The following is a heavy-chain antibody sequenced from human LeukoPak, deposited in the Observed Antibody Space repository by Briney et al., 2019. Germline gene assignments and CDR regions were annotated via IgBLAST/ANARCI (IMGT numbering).Heavy chain of an antibody. CDR2: VGISSGNT. CDR1: GFTFSDYS. J-gene: IGHJ4*02. V-gene: IGHV3-48*04. CDR3: ARDRNYAFDN. Sequence: GGSLRLSCAASGFTFSDYSMNWVRQAPGKGLEWISYVGISSGNTKYADSVKGRFTISGDSARNSLYLQMSSLRVEDTAVYYCARDRNYAFDNLGQGTLVTVSS. D-gene: IGHD1-7*01.